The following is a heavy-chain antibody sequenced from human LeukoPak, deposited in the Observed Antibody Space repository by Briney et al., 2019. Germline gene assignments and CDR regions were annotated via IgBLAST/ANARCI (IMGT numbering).Heavy chain of an antibody. CDR3: APPPIAATGN. J-gene: IGHJ4*02. D-gene: IGHD6-13*01. Sequence: PGGSLRLSCTASGFMFNDFWMSWVRQAPGEGLEWVANIRQDGGAKNYVDSVKGRFTISRDNAKKSVYLQMNSLRAEDTAAYYCAPPPIAATGNWGQGTLVTVSS. V-gene: IGHV3-7*01. CDR2: IRQDGGAK. CDR1: GFMFNDFW.